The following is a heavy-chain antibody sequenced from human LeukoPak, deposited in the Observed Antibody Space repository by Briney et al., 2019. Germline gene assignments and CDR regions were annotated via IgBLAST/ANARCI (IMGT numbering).Heavy chain of an antibody. Sequence: GGSLRLSCVASGITFSNYAVSWVRQAPEKGLDWVSVISGSGGSTYYADSVKGRFTISRDNSKNTLYLQMNSLRAEDTAVYYCAKDMRFDWTPYYFDYWGQGTLVTVSS. V-gene: IGHV3-23*01. D-gene: IGHD3-9*01. CDR1: GITFSNYA. J-gene: IGHJ4*02. CDR3: AKDMRFDWTPYYFDY. CDR2: ISGSGGST.